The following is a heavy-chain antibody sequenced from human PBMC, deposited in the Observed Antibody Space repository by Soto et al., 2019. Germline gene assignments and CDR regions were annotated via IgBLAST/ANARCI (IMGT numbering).Heavy chain of an antibody. CDR3: AREADLWFGELLSGSWFDP. CDR2: ISSGGAT. J-gene: IGHJ5*02. CDR1: GFTLSTYS. V-gene: IGHV3-48*01. Sequence: GGSLRLSCAASGFTLSTYSMNWVRQAPGKGLEWISYISSGGATYYADSVKGRLTISSDNAENSLYLHMNSLSAEDTAVYYCAREADLWFGELLSGSWFDPWGQGTLVTVSS. D-gene: IGHD3-10*01.